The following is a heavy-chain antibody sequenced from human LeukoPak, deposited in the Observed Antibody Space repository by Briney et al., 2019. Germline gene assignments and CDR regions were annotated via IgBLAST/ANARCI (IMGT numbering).Heavy chain of an antibody. CDR1: GFTFSSYG. CDR2: IRYDGSNK. J-gene: IGHJ4*02. CDR3: AKAGVPQYQLLSH. D-gene: IGHD2-2*01. Sequence: GGSLRLSCAASGFTFSSYGMHWVRQAPGKGLEWVAFIRYDGSNKYYADSVKGRFTISRDNSKNTLYLQMNSLRAEDTAVYYCAKAGVPQYQLLSHWGQGTLVTVSS. V-gene: IGHV3-30*02.